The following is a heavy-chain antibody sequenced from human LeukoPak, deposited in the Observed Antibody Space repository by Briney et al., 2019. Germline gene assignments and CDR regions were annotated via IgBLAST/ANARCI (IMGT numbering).Heavy chain of an antibody. CDR2: ISPGGGTT. Sequence: PGGSLRLSCAVSGFAFGSEAMSWVRQSPARGLEWVASISPGGGTTYYADYVKGRFTISRDNSKNSLFVQMNSLRAEDTAVYFCAKSRSGSANWFDLWGQGTLVTVSS. CDR1: GFAFGSEA. CDR3: AKSRSGSANWFDL. D-gene: IGHD2-15*01. V-gene: IGHV3-23*01. J-gene: IGHJ5*02.